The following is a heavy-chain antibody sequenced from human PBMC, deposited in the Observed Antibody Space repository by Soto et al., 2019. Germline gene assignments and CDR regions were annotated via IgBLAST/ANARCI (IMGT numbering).Heavy chain of an antibody. V-gene: IGHV4-59*01. CDR3: ARGLSWSPYFDL. Sequence: QVKLQESGPGLVKHSETLSLTCTVSGASITTKSWNWVRQSPGKGLEWIGYMYYSGTTNYNPSVKSRVTISIDTSKNQISLNLTSVTAADTAIYCCARGLSWSPYFDLWGQGTRVTVSS. CDR2: MYYSGTT. CDR1: GASITTKS. D-gene: IGHD6-13*01. J-gene: IGHJ4*02.